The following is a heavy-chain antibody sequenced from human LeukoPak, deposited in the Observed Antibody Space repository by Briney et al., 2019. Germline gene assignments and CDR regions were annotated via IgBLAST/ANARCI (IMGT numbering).Heavy chain of an antibody. CDR3: ASYPRYVSTPPFDY. Sequence: ASVKVSCKASGYTFTAYYLHWVRQAPGQRLEWMGWINPNTGDTESAQNFQGRVTMTRDTTISTAYLELTRLTSDDTAVYNCASYPRYVSTPPFDYWGQGTLVTVSS. J-gene: IGHJ4*02. CDR1: GYTFTAYY. CDR2: INPNTGDT. V-gene: IGHV1-2*02. D-gene: IGHD2-15*01.